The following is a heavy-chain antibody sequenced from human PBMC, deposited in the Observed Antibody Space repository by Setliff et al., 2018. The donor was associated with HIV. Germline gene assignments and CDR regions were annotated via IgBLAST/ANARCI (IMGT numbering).Heavy chain of an antibody. CDR2: IKQDGSER. Sequence: GGSLRLSCAASGFTFTTYWMGWVRQAPGKGLEWVANIKQDGSERKYVDSVKGRFAISRDNAKNTLYLQMNSLRAEDTAVYYCAREETNRGELQDWGQGTLVTVSS. J-gene: IGHJ1*01. D-gene: IGHD1-1*01. CDR1: GFTFTTYW. CDR3: AREETNRGELQD. V-gene: IGHV3-7*01.